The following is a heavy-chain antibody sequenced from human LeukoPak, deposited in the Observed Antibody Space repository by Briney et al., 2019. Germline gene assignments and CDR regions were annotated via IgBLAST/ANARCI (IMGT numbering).Heavy chain of an antibody. V-gene: IGHV1-2*02. CDR1: GYTFTGYY. D-gene: IGHD3-10*01. CDR3: ARGIWYGSGSPPFDY. J-gene: IGHJ4*02. CDR2: INPNSGAT. Sequence: ASVKVSCKASGYTFTGYYVHWVRQAPGQGLEWMGWINPNSGATNCAQKFQGRITMARDTSISTAYMELSRLRSDDTAVYYCARGIWYGSGSPPFDYWGQGTLVTVSS.